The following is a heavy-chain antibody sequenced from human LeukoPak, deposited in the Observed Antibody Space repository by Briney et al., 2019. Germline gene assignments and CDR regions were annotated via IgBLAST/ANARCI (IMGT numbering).Heavy chain of an antibody. D-gene: IGHD6-19*01. Sequence: ASVKVSCKASGYTFTGYYMHWVRQAPGQGLEWMGWINPNSGGTNYAQKFRGRVTMTRDTSISTAYMELSRLRSDDTAVYYCARGLKRGSDWPTDYWGQGTLVTVSS. CDR2: INPNSGGT. V-gene: IGHV1-2*02. J-gene: IGHJ4*02. CDR3: ARGLKRGSDWPTDY. CDR1: GYTFTGYY.